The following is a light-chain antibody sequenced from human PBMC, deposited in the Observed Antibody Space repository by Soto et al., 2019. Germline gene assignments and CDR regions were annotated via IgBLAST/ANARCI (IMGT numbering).Light chain of an antibody. CDR2: GES. Sequence: EIVRTQSPATLSVSPGERATLSCRASQSVSSNLAWYQQKPGQAPRLLIYGESTRATGIPARFSGSGSGTAFTLTISSLQSEDFAVYYCQQYNNWPPYTFGQGTKLEIK. CDR1: QSVSSN. J-gene: IGKJ2*01. V-gene: IGKV3-15*01. CDR3: QQYNNWPPYT.